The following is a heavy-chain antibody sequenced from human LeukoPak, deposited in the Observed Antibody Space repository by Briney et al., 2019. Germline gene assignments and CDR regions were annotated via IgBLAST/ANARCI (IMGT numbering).Heavy chain of an antibody. CDR3: ARIGTGTYDFWSGYYRGRFDY. D-gene: IGHD3-3*01. CDR2: IYYSGST. CDR1: GGSISSSSYY. J-gene: IGHJ4*02. V-gene: IGHV4-39*01. Sequence: SETLSLTCTVSGGSISSSSYYWGWIRQPPGKGLKWIGSIYYSGSTYYNPSLKSRVTISVDTSKNQFSLKLSSVTAADTAVYYCARIGTGTYDFWSGYYRGRFDYWGQGTLVTVSS.